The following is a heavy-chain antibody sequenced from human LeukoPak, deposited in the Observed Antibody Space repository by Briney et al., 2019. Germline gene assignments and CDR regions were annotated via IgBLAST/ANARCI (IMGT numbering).Heavy chain of an antibody. CDR3: ARRPWGYSYGPSPYYYYMDV. Sequence: SETLSLTCTVSGGSISSYYWSWIRQPPGKGLEWIGYIYYSGSTNYNPSLKSRVTISVDTSKNQFSLKLSSVTAADTAVYYCARRPWGYSYGPSPYYYYMDVWGKGTTVTISS. V-gene: IGHV4-59*08. CDR1: GGSISSYY. CDR2: IYYSGST. J-gene: IGHJ6*03. D-gene: IGHD5-18*01.